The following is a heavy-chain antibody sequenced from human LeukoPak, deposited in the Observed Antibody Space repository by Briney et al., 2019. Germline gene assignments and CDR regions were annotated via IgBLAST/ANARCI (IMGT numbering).Heavy chain of an antibody. CDR2: IIPIFGTA. V-gene: IGHV1-69*06. Sequence: GSSVKVSCKASGGTFSSYAIIWVRQAPGQGLEWMGGIIPIFGTANYAQKFQGRVTITADKSTSTAYMELSSLRSEDTAVYYCARVPGSGSYYGDPYFDYWGQGTLVTVSS. CDR3: ARVPGSGSYYGDPYFDY. CDR1: GGTFSSYA. J-gene: IGHJ4*02. D-gene: IGHD3-10*01.